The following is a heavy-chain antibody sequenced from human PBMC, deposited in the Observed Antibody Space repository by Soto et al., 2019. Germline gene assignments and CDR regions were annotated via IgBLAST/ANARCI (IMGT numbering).Heavy chain of an antibody. CDR2: ISPYNGNT. V-gene: IGHV1-18*01. J-gene: IGHJ5*02. CDR1: GYTFTNYG. CDR3: ARDPHTYGDSGNNWFDP. D-gene: IGHD4-17*01. Sequence: ASVKVSCKASGYTFTNYGFSWVRQAPGQRLEWMGWISPYNGNTNYAQKLQGRLTMTTDTSTSTAYMELRSLTSDDTAMYFCARDPHTYGDSGNNWFDPWGQGTLVTVSS.